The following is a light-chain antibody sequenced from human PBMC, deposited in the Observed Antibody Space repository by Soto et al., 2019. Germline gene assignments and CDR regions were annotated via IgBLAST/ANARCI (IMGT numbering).Light chain of an antibody. Sequence: QSVLTQPPSASGSPWQSVTISCTGTSSDVGGYNYVSWYQQHPGKAPKLMIYEVSKRPSGVPDRFSGSKSGNTASLTVSGLQAEDEADYYCSSYAGSNNLGVFGTGTKVTVL. CDR2: EVS. J-gene: IGLJ1*01. CDR1: SSDVGGYNY. CDR3: SSYAGSNNLGV. V-gene: IGLV2-8*01.